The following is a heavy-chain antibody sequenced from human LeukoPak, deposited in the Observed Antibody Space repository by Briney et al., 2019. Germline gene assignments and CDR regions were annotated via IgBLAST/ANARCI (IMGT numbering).Heavy chain of an antibody. CDR2: ISSSSSYI. J-gene: IGHJ6*02. V-gene: IGHV3-21*01. D-gene: IGHD3-3*01. CDR3: ARTNAEYYDFWSGYQHYYYYGMDG. CDR1: GFTFSSYS. Sequence: GGSLRLSCAASGFTFSSYSMNWVRQAPGKGLEWVSSISSSSSYIYYADSVKGRFTISRDNAKNSLYLQMNSLRAEDTAVYYCARTNAEYYDFWSGYQHYYYYGMDGWGQGTTATVSS.